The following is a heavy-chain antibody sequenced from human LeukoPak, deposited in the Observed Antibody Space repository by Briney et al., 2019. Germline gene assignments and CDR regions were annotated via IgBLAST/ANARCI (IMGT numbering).Heavy chain of an antibody. J-gene: IGHJ3*02. CDR3: ARELLWFGVYNAFDI. Sequence: GGSLRLSCAASGFTFSSYSMNWVRQAPGKGLEWVSNISSSSSTIYYADSVKGRFTISRDNAKNSLYLQMNSLRAEDTAVYYCARELLWFGVYNAFDIWGQGTMVTVSS. V-gene: IGHV3-48*01. CDR2: ISSSSSTI. CDR1: GFTFSSYS. D-gene: IGHD3-10*01.